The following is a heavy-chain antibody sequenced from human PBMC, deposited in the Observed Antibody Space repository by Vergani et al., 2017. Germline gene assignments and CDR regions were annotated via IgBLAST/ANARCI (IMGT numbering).Heavy chain of an antibody. D-gene: IGHD3-22*01. CDR1: GGTFSSYA. V-gene: IGHV3-30*16. J-gene: IGHJ4*02. CDR3: ARGDYYDSSGYWYYFDY. CDR2: ISYDGSNK. Sequence: QVQLVQSGAEVKKPGSSVKVSCKASGGTFSSYAISWVRQAPGQGLEWVAVISYDGSNKYYADSVKGRFTISRDNSKNTLYLQINSLRAEDTAVYYCARGDYYDSSGYWYYFDYWGQGTLVTVSS.